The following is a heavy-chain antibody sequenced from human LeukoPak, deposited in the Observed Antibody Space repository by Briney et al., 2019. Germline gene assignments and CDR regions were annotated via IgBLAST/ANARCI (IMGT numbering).Heavy chain of an antibody. CDR3: ARDKESGYYTNWFDP. CDR2: INPNSGGT. V-gene: IGHV1-2*06. Sequence: ASVKVSCKASGYTFTGYYTHWVRQAPGQGLEWMGRINPNSGGTNYAQKFQGRVTMTRDTSISTAYMELSRLRSDDTAVYYCARDKESGYYTNWFDPWGQGTLVTVSS. J-gene: IGHJ5*02. CDR1: GYTFTGYY. D-gene: IGHD3-22*01.